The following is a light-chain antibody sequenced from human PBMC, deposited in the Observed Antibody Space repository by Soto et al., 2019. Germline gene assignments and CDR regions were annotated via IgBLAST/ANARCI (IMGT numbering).Light chain of an antibody. CDR3: SSYTSSSTSPYV. CDR2: DVN. J-gene: IGLJ1*01. CDR1: SSDVGGYNY. Sequence: QSALTQPASVSGSPGQSITISCTGTSSDVGGYNYVSWYQQHPGKAPKLMIYDVNNRPSGISNRFSGSKSGNTASLTISGLQAEDEADYYCSSYTSSSTSPYVFGTGTQLTVL. V-gene: IGLV2-14*01.